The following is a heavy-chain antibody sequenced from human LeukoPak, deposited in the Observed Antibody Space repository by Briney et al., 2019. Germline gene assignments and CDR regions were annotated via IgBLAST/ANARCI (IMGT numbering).Heavy chain of an antibody. D-gene: IGHD2-2*01. Sequence: SVKVSCKASGGTFSSYAISWVRQAPGQGLEWMGGIIPIFGTANYAQKFQGRITITADESTSTAYMELSSLRSEDTAVYYCARDRSGNVVVPAAYFDYWGQGTLVTVSS. CDR2: IIPIFGTA. V-gene: IGHV1-69*13. CDR1: GGTFSSYA. CDR3: ARDRSGNVVVPAAYFDY. J-gene: IGHJ4*02.